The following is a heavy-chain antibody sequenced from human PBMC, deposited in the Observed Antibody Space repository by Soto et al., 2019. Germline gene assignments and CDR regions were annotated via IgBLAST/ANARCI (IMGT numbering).Heavy chain of an antibody. CDR1: GFTFSSYA. Sequence: XGSLRLSCAASGFTFSSYAMSWVRQAPGKGLDWVSPIIGSGGSTYYADSVKGRFTISRDNSKNTLYLQMNSLRAEDTAVYYCAKARGKYCSGGSCNPFDYWGQGTLVTVSS. CDR2: IIGSGGST. V-gene: IGHV3-23*01. J-gene: IGHJ4*02. D-gene: IGHD2-15*01. CDR3: AKARGKYCSGGSCNPFDY.